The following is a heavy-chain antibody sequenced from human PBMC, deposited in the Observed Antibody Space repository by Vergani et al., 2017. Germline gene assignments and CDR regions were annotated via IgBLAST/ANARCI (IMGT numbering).Heavy chain of an antibody. J-gene: IGHJ6*03. Sequence: QVQLQQWGAGLLKPSETLSLTCAVYGGSFSGYYWSWIRQPPGKGLEWIGEINHSGSTNYNPSLKSRVTISVDTSKNQFSLKLSSVTAADTAVYYCARGSSGFWSGYFRFGPYYYYMDVWGKGTTVTVSS. CDR2: INHSGST. D-gene: IGHD3-3*01. CDR1: GGSFSGYY. V-gene: IGHV4-34*01. CDR3: ARGSSGFWSGYFRFGPYYYYMDV.